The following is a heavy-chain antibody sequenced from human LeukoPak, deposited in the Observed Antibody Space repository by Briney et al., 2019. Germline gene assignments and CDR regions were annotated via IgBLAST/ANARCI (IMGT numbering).Heavy chain of an antibody. D-gene: IGHD2-2*01. CDR3: ARFTPRLTREKFDY. J-gene: IGHJ4*02. V-gene: IGHV1-18*01. CDR1: GYTFTNYD. Sequence: ASVKVSCKAFGYTFTNYDINWVRQAPGQGLEWMGWINPNNGNTNYAQKFQGRVTMTTDTSTSTAYMELRSLRSDDTAVYYCARFTPRLTREKFDYWGQGTLVTVSS. CDR2: INPNNGNT.